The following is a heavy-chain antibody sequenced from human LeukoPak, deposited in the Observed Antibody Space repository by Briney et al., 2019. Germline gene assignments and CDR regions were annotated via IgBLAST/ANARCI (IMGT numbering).Heavy chain of an antibody. CDR3: ARAGLRYFDWSGEDWFDP. Sequence: ASVKVSCKASGGTFSSYAISWVRQAPGQGLEWMGGIIPIFGTANYAQKFQGRVTITADKSTSTAYMELSSLRSEDTAVYYCARAGLRYFDWSGEDWFDPWGQGTLVTVSS. CDR1: GGTFSSYA. V-gene: IGHV1-69*06. J-gene: IGHJ5*02. D-gene: IGHD3-9*01. CDR2: IIPIFGTA.